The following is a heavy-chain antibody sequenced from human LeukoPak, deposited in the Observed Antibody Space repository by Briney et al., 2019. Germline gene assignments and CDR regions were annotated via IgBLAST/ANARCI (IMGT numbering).Heavy chain of an antibody. J-gene: IGHJ6*02. D-gene: IGHD5-18*01. CDR1: GYTFTSYA. CDR3: ARTHREYSYGVGSMDV. CDR2: INAGNGNT. Sequence: GASVKVSCKASGYTFTSYAMHWVRQAPGQGLEWMGWINAGNGNTKYSQKFQGRVTITRDTSASTAYMELRSLRSGDTAVYYCARTHREYSYGVGSMDVWGQGTTVTVSS. V-gene: IGHV1-3*01.